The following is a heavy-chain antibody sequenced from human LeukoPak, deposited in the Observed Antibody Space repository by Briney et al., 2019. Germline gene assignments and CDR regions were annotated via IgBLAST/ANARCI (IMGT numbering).Heavy chain of an antibody. J-gene: IGHJ3*02. CDR2: ISSSSSYI. CDR3: ARVETPHDAFDI. V-gene: IGHV3-21*01. CDR1: GFTFSSYS. Sequence: GGSLRLSCAASGFTFSSYSMNWVRQAPGKGLEWVSSISSSSSYIYYADSVKGRFTISRDNAKNSLYLQMNSLRAEDTAVYYCARVETPHDAFDIWGQGTMVTVSS.